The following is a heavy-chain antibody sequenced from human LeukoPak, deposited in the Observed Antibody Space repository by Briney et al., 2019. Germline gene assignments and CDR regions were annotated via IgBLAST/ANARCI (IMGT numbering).Heavy chain of an antibody. CDR3: ARVNPVVVTAIAWFDP. D-gene: IGHD2-21*02. CDR1: GYTFTSYY. CDR2: INPSGGST. V-gene: IGHV1-46*01. J-gene: IGHJ5*02. Sequence: ASVKVSCKASGYTFTSYYMHWVRQAPGQGLEWMGIINPSGGSTSYAQKFQGRVTMTRDTSTSTVYMELSSLRSEDTAVYYCARVNPVVVTAIAWFDPWGQGTLVTVSS.